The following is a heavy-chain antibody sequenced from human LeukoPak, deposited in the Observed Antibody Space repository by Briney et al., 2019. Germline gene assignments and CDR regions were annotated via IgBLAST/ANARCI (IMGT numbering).Heavy chain of an antibody. CDR2: IYYSGNT. V-gene: IGHV4-59*01. D-gene: IGHD1-26*01. CDR1: GGSISSYY. CDR3: ARDPSPFYSGSYLGFDP. Sequence: SETLSLTCTVSGGSISSYYWSWIRQPPGKGLEWIGYIYYSGNTNYNPSLKSRVTISVVTSKNQFSLKLSSVTAADTAVYYCARDPSPFYSGSYLGFDPWGQGTLVTVSS. J-gene: IGHJ5*02.